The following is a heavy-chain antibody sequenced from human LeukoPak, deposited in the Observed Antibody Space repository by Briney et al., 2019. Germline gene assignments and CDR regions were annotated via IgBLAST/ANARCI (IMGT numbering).Heavy chain of an antibody. D-gene: IGHD5-12*01. CDR1: GFSLSNARMG. CDR2: IFSNDEK. CDR3: GRSGYSGYDYLGYYYYGMDV. V-gene: IGHV2-26*01. J-gene: IGHJ6*02. Sequence: SGPVLVKPTETLTLTCTVSGFSLSNARMGVSWIRQPPGKALEWLAHIFSNDEKSYSTSLKSRLTISKDTSKSQVVLTMTNMDPVDTATYYCGRSGYSGYDYLGYYYYGMDVWGQGTTVTVSS.